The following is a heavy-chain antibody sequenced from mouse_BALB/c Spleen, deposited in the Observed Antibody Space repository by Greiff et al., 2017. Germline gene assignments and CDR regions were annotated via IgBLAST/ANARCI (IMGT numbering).Heavy chain of an antibody. J-gene: IGHJ4*01. Sequence: VQVVESGAELMKPGASVKISCKATGYTFSSYWIEWVKQRPGHGLEWIGEILPGSGSTNYNEKFKGKATFTADTSSNTAYMQLSSLTSEDSAVYYCARGGNYLYAMDYWGQGTSVTVSS. D-gene: IGHD2-1*01. CDR1: GYTFSSYW. CDR2: ILPGSGST. V-gene: IGHV1-9*01. CDR3: ARGGNYLYAMDY.